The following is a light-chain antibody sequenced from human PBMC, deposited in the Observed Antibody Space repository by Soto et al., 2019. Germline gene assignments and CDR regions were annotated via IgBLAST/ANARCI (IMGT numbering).Light chain of an antibody. Sequence: EIVLTHSPSTLSLSPLETARLSFMSSQSVRDNLSLYQQKPGLAPRLLIYDSSSRATGIPDRFSGSGSGTDFTLTISRLEPEDFAVYYCQKYGSSRELTFGGGTK. CDR1: QSVRDN. CDR2: DSS. J-gene: IGKJ4*01. CDR3: QKYGSSRELT. V-gene: IGKV3D-20*01.